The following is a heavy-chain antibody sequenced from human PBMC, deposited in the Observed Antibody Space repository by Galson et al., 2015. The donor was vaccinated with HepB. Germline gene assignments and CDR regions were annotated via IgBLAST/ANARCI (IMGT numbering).Heavy chain of an antibody. J-gene: IGHJ4*02. CDR3: AINPSYSSSWYLDY. CDR1: GGTFSSYA. D-gene: IGHD6-13*01. CDR2: IIPIFGTA. V-gene: IGHV1-69*13. Sequence: SVKVSCKASGGTFSSYAISWVRQAPGQGLEWMGGIIPIFGTANYAQKFQGRVTITADESTSTAYMELSSLRSEDTAVYYCAINPSYSSSWYLDYWGQGTLVTVSS.